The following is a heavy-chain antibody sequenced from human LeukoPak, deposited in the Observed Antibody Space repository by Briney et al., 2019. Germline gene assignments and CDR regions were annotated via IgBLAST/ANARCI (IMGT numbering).Heavy chain of an antibody. CDR3: ARDMSSWYDY. J-gene: IGHJ4*02. CDR2: ISSSSSYI. V-gene: IGHV3-21*01. D-gene: IGHD6-13*01. CDR1: GFTFSSYS. Sequence: PGGSLRLSCAASGFTFSSYSMNWVRQAPGEGLEWVSSISSSSSYIYYADSVKGRFTISRDNAKNSLYLQMNSLRAEDTAVYYCARDMSSWYDYWGQGTLVTVSS.